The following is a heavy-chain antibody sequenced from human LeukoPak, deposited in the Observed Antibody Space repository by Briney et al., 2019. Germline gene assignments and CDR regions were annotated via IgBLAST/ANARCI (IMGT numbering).Heavy chain of an antibody. V-gene: IGHV3-74*01. CDR2: INSDGSST. D-gene: IGHD5-18*01. CDR1: GFTFSSYW. J-gene: IGHJ6*03. Sequence: GGSLRLSCAASGFTFSSYWMHWVRHAPGKGLVWVSRINSDGSSTSYADSVKGRFTISRDNAKNTLYLQMNSLRAEDTAVYYCARAGTGYSYGKYYYYMDVWGKGTTVTVSS. CDR3: ARAGTGYSYGKYYYYMDV.